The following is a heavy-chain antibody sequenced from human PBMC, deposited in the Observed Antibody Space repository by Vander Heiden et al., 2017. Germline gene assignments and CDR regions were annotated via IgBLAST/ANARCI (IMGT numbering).Heavy chain of an antibody. CDR2: ISYDGSNK. CDR1: GFTFSGYA. D-gene: IGHD4-17*01. Sequence: QVQLVESGGGVVQPGRSLRLSCAASGFTFSGYAMHWVRQAPGKGLEWVAVISYDGSNKYYADSVKGRFTISRDNSKNTLYLQMNSLRAEDTAVYYCARDQAVTTPLAYFQHWGQGTLVTVSS. V-gene: IGHV3-30-3*01. CDR3: ARDQAVTTPLAYFQH. J-gene: IGHJ1*01.